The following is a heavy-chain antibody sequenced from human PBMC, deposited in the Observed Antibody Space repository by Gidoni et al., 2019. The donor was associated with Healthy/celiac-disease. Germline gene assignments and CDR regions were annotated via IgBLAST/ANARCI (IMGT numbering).Heavy chain of an antibody. Sequence: QVQLVESGGGVVQPGRSLRLSCAASGFTFSSYGMHWVRQAPGKGLEWVAVISYDGSNKYYADSVKGRFTISRDNSKNTLYLQMNSLRAEDTAVYYCAKALFLEWLFEYFQHWGQGTLVTVSS. V-gene: IGHV3-30*18. CDR1: GFTFSSYG. D-gene: IGHD3-3*01. J-gene: IGHJ1*01. CDR3: AKALFLEWLFEYFQH. CDR2: ISYDGSNK.